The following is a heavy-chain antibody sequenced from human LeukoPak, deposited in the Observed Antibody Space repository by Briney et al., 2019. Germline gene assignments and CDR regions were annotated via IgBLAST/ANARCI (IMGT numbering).Heavy chain of an antibody. CDR1: GFTFSPYW. CDR2: VNPDGSET. D-gene: IGHD2-8*01. J-gene: IGHJ6*03. V-gene: IGHV3-7*03. Sequence: GGSLRLSCATSGFTFSPYWMNWVRQAPGKGLEWVANVNPDGSETYYLDSVKGRFTISRDNAKNSLYLQMNSLRAEDTAVYYCARDSIVRGNIGNDMDVWGKGTTVTVSS. CDR3: ARDSIVRGNIGNDMDV.